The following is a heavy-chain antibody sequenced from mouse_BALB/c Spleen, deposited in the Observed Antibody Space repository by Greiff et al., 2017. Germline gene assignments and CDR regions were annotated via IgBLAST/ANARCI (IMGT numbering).Heavy chain of an antibody. V-gene: IGHV1-15*01. J-gene: IGHJ1*01. CDR1: GYTFTDYE. CDR3: TRGGGGV. Sequence: VQLQQSGAELVRPGASVTLSCKASGYTFTDYEMHWVKQTPVHGLEWIGAIDPETGGTAYNQKFKGKATLTADKSSSTAYMELRSLTSEDSAVYYCTRGGGGVWGAGTTVTVSS. CDR2: IDPETGGT.